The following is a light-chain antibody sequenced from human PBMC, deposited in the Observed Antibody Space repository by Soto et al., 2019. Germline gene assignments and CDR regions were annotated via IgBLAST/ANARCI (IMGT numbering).Light chain of an antibody. V-gene: IGLV1-44*01. J-gene: IGLJ3*02. CDR2: SND. CDR1: SSNIGRNT. CDR3: AAWDDYLNGWV. Sequence: QSVLTQPPSASGTPGQRVAISCSGSSSNIGRNTVNWYQHLPGTAPKLLIYSNDQRPSGVPDRFSGSKSGTSASLAISGLQSEDEADYYCAAWDDYLNGWVFGGGTKLTVL.